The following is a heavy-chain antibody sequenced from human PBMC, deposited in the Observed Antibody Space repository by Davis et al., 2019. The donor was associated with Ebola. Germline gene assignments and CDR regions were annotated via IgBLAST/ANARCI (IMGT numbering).Heavy chain of an antibody. V-gene: IGHV3-74*01. CDR3: TTAWVGSSAYLTD. J-gene: IGHJ4*02. D-gene: IGHD3-22*01. CDR2: LHSDGSIT. Sequence: GESLKISCAASGFTFSSNWMHWVRQAPGKGLVWVSRLHSDGSITSYADSVKGRFTISRDNAKNTLYLQMNSLKTEDTAMYYCTTAWVGSSAYLTDWGQGTLVTVSS. CDR1: GFTFSSNW.